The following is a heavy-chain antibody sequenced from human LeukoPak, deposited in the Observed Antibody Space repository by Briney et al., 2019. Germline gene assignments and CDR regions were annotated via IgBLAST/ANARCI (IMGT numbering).Heavy chain of an antibody. J-gene: IGHJ4*02. CDR3: ARVHLYSSSWFDY. Sequence: ASVKVSCKASGYTFTSYDINWVRQATGQGLEWMGWINPNSGGTNYAQKFQGRVTMTRDTSISTAYMELSRLRSDDTAVYYCARVHLYSSSWFDYWGQGTLVTVSS. CDR2: INPNSGGT. D-gene: IGHD6-13*01. CDR1: GYTFTSYD. V-gene: IGHV1-2*02.